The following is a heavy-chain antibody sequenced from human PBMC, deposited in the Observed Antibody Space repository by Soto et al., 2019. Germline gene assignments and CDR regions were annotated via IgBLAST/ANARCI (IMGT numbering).Heavy chain of an antibody. CDR3: AKERGPEVSATIVGDV. V-gene: IGHV3-48*03. CDR2: IRHSANI. Sequence: EVQLVESGGGLVKPGGSLRLSCLGSGLTFGNLEINWGRQAPGRGLEWISYIRHSANIYYADAVKGRFTIYRDNAKNSVYLQMNSLRVEDTAVYYCAKERGPEVSATIVGDVWGQGILVTVSS. D-gene: IGHD2-21*01. J-gene: IGHJ3*01. CDR1: GLTFGNLE.